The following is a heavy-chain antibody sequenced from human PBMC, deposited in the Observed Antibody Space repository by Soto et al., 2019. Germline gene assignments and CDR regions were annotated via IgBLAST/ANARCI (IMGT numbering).Heavy chain of an antibody. Sequence: PGGSLRLSCAASGFTFSSYSMNWVRQAPGKGLEWVSYISSSSSTIYYADSVKGRFTISRDNAKNSLYLQMNSLRDEDTAVYYCASLYGSGSPGPPYYYYYGMDVWGQGTTVTVSS. CDR3: ASLYGSGSPGPPYYYYYGMDV. CDR2: ISSSSSTI. D-gene: IGHD3-10*01. V-gene: IGHV3-48*02. CDR1: GFTFSSYS. J-gene: IGHJ6*02.